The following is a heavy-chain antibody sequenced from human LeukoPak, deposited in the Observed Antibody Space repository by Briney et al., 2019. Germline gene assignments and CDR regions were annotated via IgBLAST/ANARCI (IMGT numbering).Heavy chain of an antibody. V-gene: IGHV1-46*01. D-gene: IGHD6-19*01. Sequence: ASVKVSCKASGYTFTTDYIHWVRQAPGQGLEWMGIINPSGGSTTYAQKFQGRVIMTGDTSTSTVYMELRSLRSEDTAVYYCAKLLREWGYSSGWFERGLDYWGQGTLVTVSS. CDR3: AKLLREWGYSSGWFERGLDY. CDR1: GYTFTTDY. J-gene: IGHJ4*02. CDR2: INPSGGST.